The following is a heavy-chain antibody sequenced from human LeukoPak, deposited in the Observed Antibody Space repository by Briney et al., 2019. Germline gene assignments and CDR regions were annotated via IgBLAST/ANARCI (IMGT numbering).Heavy chain of an antibody. J-gene: IGHJ4*02. D-gene: IGHD3-22*01. Sequence: ASVKVSCKASGYTFTSYYMHWVRQAPGQGLEWMGIINPSGGSTSYAQKFQGRVTMTRDTSTSTVYMELSSLRSEDTAVYYCARDEGYYDSSGYGIDYWGQGTLVTVSS. V-gene: IGHV1-46*01. CDR2: INPSGGST. CDR1: GYTFTSYY. CDR3: ARDEGYYDSSGYGIDY.